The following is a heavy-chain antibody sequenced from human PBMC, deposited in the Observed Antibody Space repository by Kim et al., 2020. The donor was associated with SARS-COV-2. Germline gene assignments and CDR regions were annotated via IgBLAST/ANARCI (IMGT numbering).Heavy chain of an antibody. V-gene: IGHV3-21*01. Sequence: GGSLRLSCAASGFTFSSYSMNWVRQAPGKGLEWVSSISSSSSYIYYADSVKGRFTISRDNAKNSLYLQMNSLRAEDTAVYYCARDGSDTIFGVVIISYGMDVWGQGTTVTVSS. D-gene: IGHD3-3*01. CDR1: GFTFSSYS. CDR3: ARDGSDTIFGVVIISYGMDV. J-gene: IGHJ6*02. CDR2: ISSSSSYI.